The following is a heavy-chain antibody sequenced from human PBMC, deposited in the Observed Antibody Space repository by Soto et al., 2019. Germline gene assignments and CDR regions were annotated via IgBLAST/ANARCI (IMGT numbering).Heavy chain of an antibody. Sequence: QVQLVQSGAEVKKPGSSVKVSCKASGGTFSSYAISWVRQAPGQGLEWMGGIIPIFGTANYAQKFQGRVXIXAXXSTSTAYMELSSLRSEDTAVYYCATDYGDSYYFDYWGQGTLVTVSS. V-gene: IGHV1-69*12. D-gene: IGHD4-17*01. CDR2: IIPIFGTA. J-gene: IGHJ4*02. CDR3: ATDYGDSYYFDY. CDR1: GGTFSSYA.